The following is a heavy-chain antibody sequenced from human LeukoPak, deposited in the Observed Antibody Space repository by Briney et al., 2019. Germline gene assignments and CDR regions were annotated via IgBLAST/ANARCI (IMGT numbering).Heavy chain of an antibody. V-gene: IGHV4-39*07. CDR3: ARGDRSGDSSGYYPDY. D-gene: IGHD3-22*01. CDR2: IYYSGST. J-gene: IGHJ4*02. Sequence: SETLSLTCTVSGGSISSSSYYWGWIRQPPGKGLEWIGSIYYSGSTYYNPSLKSRVTISVDTSKNQFSLKLSSVTAADTAVYYCARGDRSGDSSGYYPDYWGQGTLVTVSS. CDR1: GGSISSSSYY.